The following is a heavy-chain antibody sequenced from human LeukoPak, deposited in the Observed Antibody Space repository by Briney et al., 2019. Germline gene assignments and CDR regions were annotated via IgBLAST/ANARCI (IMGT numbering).Heavy chain of an antibody. D-gene: IGHD5-12*01. CDR3: ARDRVRLRNFDY. V-gene: IGHV3-21*01. J-gene: IGHJ4*02. Sequence: GGSLRLSRAASGFTFSSYSMNWVRQAPGKGLEWVSSISSSSSYIYYADSVKGRFTISRDNAKNSLYLQMNSLRAEDTAVYYCARDRVRLRNFDYWGQGTLVTVSS. CDR2: ISSSSSYI. CDR1: GFTFSSYS.